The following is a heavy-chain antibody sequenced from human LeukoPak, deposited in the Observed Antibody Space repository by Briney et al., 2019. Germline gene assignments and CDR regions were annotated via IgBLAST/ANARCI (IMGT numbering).Heavy chain of an antibody. V-gene: IGHV3-43D*03. CDR3: AKDSGYCTNGVCNEFDY. D-gene: IGHD2-8*01. CDR2: ISWDGGST. J-gene: IGHJ4*02. CDR1: GFTFDDYA. Sequence: GGSLRLSCAASGFTFDDYAMHWVRQAPGKGLEWVSLISWDGGSTYYADSVKGRFTISRDNSKNSLYLQMNSLRAEDTALYYCAKDSGYCTNGVCNEFDYWGQGTLVTVSS.